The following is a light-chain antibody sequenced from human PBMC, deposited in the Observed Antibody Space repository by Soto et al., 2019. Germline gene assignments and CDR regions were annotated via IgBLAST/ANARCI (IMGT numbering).Light chain of an antibody. V-gene: IGLV2-14*01. Sequence: QSALTQPASVSGSPGQSITISCTGTSSDVGGYIYVSWHQQHPGTAPKLMIYDVSNRPSGVSNRFSGSKSGNTASLTISGLQAEDEADYYCSLFTSSNTLVFGGGTKLTVL. CDR2: DVS. J-gene: IGLJ2*01. CDR1: SSDVGGYIY. CDR3: SLFTSSNTLV.